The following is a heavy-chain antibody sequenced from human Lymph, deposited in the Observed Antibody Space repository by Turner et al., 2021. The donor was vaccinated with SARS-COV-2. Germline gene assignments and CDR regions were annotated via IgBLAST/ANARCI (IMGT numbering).Heavy chain of an antibody. J-gene: IGHJ6*02. D-gene: IGHD1-26*01. CDR1: GYTFTSYD. Sequence: QVQLVQSGAAVKKPGASVMVSCKAPGYTFTSYDINWVRQATGQGLEWMGWINPNSGNTGYAQKFQGRVTMTRNTSISTAYRELSSLRSEDTAVYYCARGRYSGGGMDVWGQGTTVTVSS. CDR2: INPNSGNT. V-gene: IGHV1-8*02. CDR3: ARGRYSGGGMDV.